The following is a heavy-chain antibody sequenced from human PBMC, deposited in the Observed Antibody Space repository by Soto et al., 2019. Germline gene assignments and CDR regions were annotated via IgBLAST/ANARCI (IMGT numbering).Heavy chain of an antibody. V-gene: IGHV3-30-3*01. J-gene: IGHJ6*02. CDR3: ARLPGPLVAALYIYPLDGREAMSDVDV. Sequence: QMQLVESGGGVVQPGGSLRLSCAASGFTFNYYPMHWVRQAPGKGLEWVAVVSFDGSNKYYADSVQGRFTISMDNSKNTMYLQMNSLRREDTAVYYCARLPGPLVAALYIYPLDGREAMSDVDVWGQGTTVTVSS. CDR1: GFTFNYYP. CDR2: VSFDGSNK. D-gene: IGHD2-15*01.